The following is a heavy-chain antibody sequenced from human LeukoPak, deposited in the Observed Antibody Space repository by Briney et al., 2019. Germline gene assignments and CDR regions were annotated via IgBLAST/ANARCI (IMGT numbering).Heavy chain of an antibody. V-gene: IGHV1-18*01. J-gene: IGHJ5*02. CDR1: GYTFTSYG. Sequence: ASVKVSCKASGYTFTSYGISWVRQAPGQGLEWMGRISAYNGNTNYAQKLQGRVTMTTDTSTSTAYMELRSLRSDDTAVYYCARDKVVVVPAAIRSRWFDPWGQGTLVIVSS. D-gene: IGHD2-2*01. CDR3: ARDKVVVVPAAIRSRWFDP. CDR2: ISAYNGNT.